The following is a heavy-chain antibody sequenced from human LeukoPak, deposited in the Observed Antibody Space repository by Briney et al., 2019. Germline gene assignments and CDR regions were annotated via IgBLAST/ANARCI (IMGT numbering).Heavy chain of an antibody. Sequence: ASVKVSCKAAGYTFTNYGISWVRQAPGQGLEWMGWISAYNGNTNYAQKLQGRVTMTTDTSTSTAYMELRSLRSDDTAVYYCARDRGYSSQTWWFDPWGQGTLVTVSS. CDR3: ARDRGYSSQTWWFDP. CDR1: GYTFTNYG. V-gene: IGHV1-18*01. D-gene: IGHD6-13*01. CDR2: ISAYNGNT. J-gene: IGHJ5*02.